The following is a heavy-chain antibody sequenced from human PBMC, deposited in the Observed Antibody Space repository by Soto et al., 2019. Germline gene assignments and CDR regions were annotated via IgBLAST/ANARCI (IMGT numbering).Heavy chain of an antibody. J-gene: IGHJ6*01. CDR2: IKSRGSGETT. CDR3: TKQRCTSGSVYYGLEV. V-gene: IGHV3-15*07. CDR1: GFSFTAAW. D-gene: IGHD3-10*01. Sequence: ELVESGGGLVTPGKSVRLSCVGSGFSFTAAWMNWVRRAPGTGLEWVGRIKSRGSGETTDYGAPVKGRFTISRDDSKNTVSLQMNSLTTEDTAVYYFTKQRCTSGSVYYGLEVWGQGSTVTVTS.